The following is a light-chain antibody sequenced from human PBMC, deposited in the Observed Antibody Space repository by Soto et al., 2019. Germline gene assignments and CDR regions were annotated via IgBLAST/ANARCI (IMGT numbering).Light chain of an antibody. CDR2: GAS. V-gene: IGKV3-15*01. Sequence: EIVMTQSPVTLSVSPGERATLSCRASQSVSSNLAWYQQKPGQAPRLLIYGASTRATGIPARFSGSGSGTDFTLTISSLEPEDFAVYYCQQRSNWPITFGPGTKVDIK. J-gene: IGKJ3*01. CDR3: QQRSNWPIT. CDR1: QSVSSN.